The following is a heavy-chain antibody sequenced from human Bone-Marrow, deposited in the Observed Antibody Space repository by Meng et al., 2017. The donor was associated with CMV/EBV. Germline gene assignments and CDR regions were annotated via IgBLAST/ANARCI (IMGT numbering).Heavy chain of an antibody. CDR1: GYTFTSYD. Sequence: ASVKVSCKASGYTFTSYDINWVRQATGQGLEWMGWMNPNSGNTGYAQKFQGRVTMTRNTSISTAYMELSSLRSEDTAVYYCARVGGYCSSTSCLYYYYGMAVWGQGTTVTVSS. D-gene: IGHD2-2*03. CDR2: MNPNSGNT. CDR3: ARVGGYCSSTSCLYYYYGMAV. J-gene: IGHJ6*02. V-gene: IGHV1-8*01.